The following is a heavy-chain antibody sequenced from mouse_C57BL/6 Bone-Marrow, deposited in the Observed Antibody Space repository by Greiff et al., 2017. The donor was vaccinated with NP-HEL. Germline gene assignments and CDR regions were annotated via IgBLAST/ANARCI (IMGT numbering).Heavy chain of an antibody. J-gene: IGHJ1*03. Sequence: VLLQLSGPELLKPGASVKISCKASGYSFTGYYMNWVKQSPEKSLEWIGEINPSTGGTTYNQKFKAKATLTVDKSSSTAYMQLKSLTSDDSAVYYCARDGNWYFDVWGTGKTVTVAS. CDR3: ARDGNWYFDV. CDR1: GYSFTGYY. V-gene: IGHV1-42*01. D-gene: IGHD1-1*01. CDR2: INPSTGGT.